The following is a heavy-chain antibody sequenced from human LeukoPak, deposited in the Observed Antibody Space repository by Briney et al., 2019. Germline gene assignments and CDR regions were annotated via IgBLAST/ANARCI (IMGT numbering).Heavy chain of an antibody. CDR1: GYTFTSYG. CDR2: INPNSGGT. D-gene: IGHD3-3*01. V-gene: IGHV1-2*02. J-gene: IGHJ4*02. CDR3: ARATIGGFLEWLPEDYFDY. Sequence: GASVKVSCKASGYTFTSYGISWVRQAPGQGLEWMGWINPNSGGTNYAQKFQGRVTMTRDTSISTAYMELSRLRSDDTAVYYCARATIGGFLEWLPEDYFDYWGQGTLVTVSS.